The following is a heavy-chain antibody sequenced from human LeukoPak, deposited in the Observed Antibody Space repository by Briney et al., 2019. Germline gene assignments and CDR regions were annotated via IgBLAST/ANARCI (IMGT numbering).Heavy chain of an antibody. V-gene: IGHV3-11*01. J-gene: IGHJ4*02. D-gene: IGHD6-19*01. CDR2: ISSSGSGGST. CDR1: GFTFSDYY. Sequence: GGSLRLSCAASGFTFSDYYMSWIRQAPGKGLEWVSYISSSGSGGSTYYADSVKGRFTISRDNSKNTLYLQMNSLRAEDTAVYYCAKEVYGHGAVAGTSGSWGQGTLVTVSS. CDR3: AKEVYGHGAVAGTSGS.